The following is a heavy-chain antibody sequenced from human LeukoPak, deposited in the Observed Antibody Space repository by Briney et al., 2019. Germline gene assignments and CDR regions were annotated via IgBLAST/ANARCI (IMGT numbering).Heavy chain of an antibody. D-gene: IGHD3-22*01. V-gene: IGHV5-51*01. CDR3: ARRNTYYYDSSGYLYYFDY. CDR1: GYSFTSYW. J-gene: IGHJ4*02. Sequence: GESLKISCKGSGYSFTSYWIGWVRQMPGKGLERMGIIYPGDSDTRYSPSFQGQVTISADKSISTAYLQWSSLKASDTAMYYCARRNTYYYDSSGYLYYFDYWGQGTLVTVSS. CDR2: IYPGDSDT.